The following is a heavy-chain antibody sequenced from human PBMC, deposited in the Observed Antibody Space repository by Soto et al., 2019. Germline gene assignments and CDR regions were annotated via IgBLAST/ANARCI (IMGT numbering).Heavy chain of an antibody. Sequence: GGSLRLSCAASGFTFSSYGMHWVRQAPGKGLEWVAVIWYDGSNKYYADSVKGRFTISRDNSKNTLYLQMNSLGAEDTAVYYCARDPSFGANDAFDIWGQGTMVTVSS. CDR3: ARDPSFGANDAFDI. J-gene: IGHJ3*02. CDR2: IWYDGSNK. CDR1: GFTFSSYG. V-gene: IGHV3-33*01. D-gene: IGHD3-10*01.